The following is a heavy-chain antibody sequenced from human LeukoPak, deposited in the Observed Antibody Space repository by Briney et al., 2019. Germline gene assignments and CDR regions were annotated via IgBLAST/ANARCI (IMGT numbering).Heavy chain of an antibody. Sequence: GASVKVSCKASGGTFSSYAISWVRQAPGQGLEWMGGIIPIFGTANYAQKFQGRVTITADESTSTAYMELSSLRSEDTAVYYCARCVAAAGSCDYWGQGTLVTVSS. CDR2: IIPIFGTA. V-gene: IGHV1-69*13. CDR1: GGTFSSYA. CDR3: ARCVAAAGSCDY. D-gene: IGHD6-13*01. J-gene: IGHJ4*02.